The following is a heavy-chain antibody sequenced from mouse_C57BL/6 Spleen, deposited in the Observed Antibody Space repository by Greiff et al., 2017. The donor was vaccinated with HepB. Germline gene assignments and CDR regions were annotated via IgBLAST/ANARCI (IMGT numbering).Heavy chain of an antibody. V-gene: IGHV1-64*01. J-gene: IGHJ4*01. CDR3: SRFDYYAMDY. CDR2: IHPNSGST. Sequence: QVQLQQPGAELVKPGASVKLSCKASGYTFTSYWMHWVKQRPGQGLEWIGMIHPNSGSTKYNEKFKSKATLTVYKSSSTAYMQLSSLTSEDSAVYYCSRFDYYAMDYWGQGTSVTVSS. CDR1: GYTFTSYW.